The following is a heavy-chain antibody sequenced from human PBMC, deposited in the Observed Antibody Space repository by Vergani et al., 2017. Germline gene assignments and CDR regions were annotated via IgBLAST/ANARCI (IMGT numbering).Heavy chain of an antibody. Sequence: EVQLVESGGGLVQPGRSLRLSCAASGFTFDDYAMHWVRQAPGKALEWLALVYWNGEKSYSPSLQSRLTITKDPSSYRVGLTLTNVQPVDTATYYCGHIPPFNWNYGWVDFWGQGILVTVSS. CDR2: VYWNGEK. D-gene: IGHD1-7*01. CDR1: GFTFDDYA. CDR3: GHIPPFNWNYGWVDF. V-gene: IGHV3-9*01. J-gene: IGHJ5*01.